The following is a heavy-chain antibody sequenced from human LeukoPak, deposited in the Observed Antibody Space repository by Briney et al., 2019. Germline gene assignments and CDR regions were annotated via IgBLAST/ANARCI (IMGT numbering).Heavy chain of an antibody. J-gene: IGHJ6*02. D-gene: IGHD6-19*01. Sequence: ASVKVSCKASGFTFTGHYMHWVRQAPGQGLEWMGWINPNSGGTKYAQRFQGRVTMTRDTSITTVYMELSNLRSDGSAVYYCARDQVDGRYYFNYGMDVWGQGTTVTVSS. CDR3: ARDQVDGRYYFNYGMDV. CDR2: INPNSGGT. V-gene: IGHV1-2*02. CDR1: GFTFTGHY.